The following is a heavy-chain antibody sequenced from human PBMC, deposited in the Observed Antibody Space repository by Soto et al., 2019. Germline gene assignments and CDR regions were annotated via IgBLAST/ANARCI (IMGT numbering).Heavy chain of an antibody. CDR1: GFTFSSYA. CDR3: ARRGSGSYYDY. D-gene: IGHD1-26*01. CDR2: ISGSGDST. J-gene: IGHJ4*02. V-gene: IGHV3-23*01. Sequence: EVQLLESGGGLVQPGGSLRLSCAASGFTFSSYAMRWVRQAPGKGLEWVSAISGSGDSTYYADSVKGRFTISRDNSTITLYLQMTSLRGEDTAVYHCARRGSGSYYDYWGQGTLVTVSS.